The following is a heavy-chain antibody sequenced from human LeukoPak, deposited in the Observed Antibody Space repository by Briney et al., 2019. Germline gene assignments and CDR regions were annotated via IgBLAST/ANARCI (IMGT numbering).Heavy chain of an antibody. D-gene: IGHD4-11*01. CDR3: ARVTLVSGSDYIRDY. J-gene: IGHJ4*02. CDR1: GASISSGDYY. Sequence: PSETLSLTCTVSGASISSGDYYWSWIRQPPGKGLEGIGYMYSSGTTYYNPSLKSRLTISVDTSKNQFSLKLTSVTAADTAVFYCARVTLVSGSDYIRDYWGQGTLVTVSS. V-gene: IGHV4-30-4*08. CDR2: MYSSGTT.